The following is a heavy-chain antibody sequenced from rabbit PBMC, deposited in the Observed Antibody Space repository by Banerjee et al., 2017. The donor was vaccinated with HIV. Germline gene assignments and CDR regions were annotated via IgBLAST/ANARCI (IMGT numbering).Heavy chain of an antibody. CDR3: ARGLYSGSGYPQYLNL. CDR1: GFSFSSSYY. V-gene: IGHV1S40*01. D-gene: IGHD1-1*01. Sequence: QSLEESGGGLVQPEGSLTLTCTASGFSFSSSYYMCWVRQAPGKGLEWIGCIYTGSGSTYYASWVNGRFTISKTSSTTVTLQMTSLTAADTATYLCARGLYSGSGYPQYLNLWGPGTLVTVS. J-gene: IGHJ4*01. CDR2: IYTGSGST.